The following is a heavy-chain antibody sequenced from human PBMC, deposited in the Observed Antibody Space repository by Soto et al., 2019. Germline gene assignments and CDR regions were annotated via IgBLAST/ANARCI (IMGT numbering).Heavy chain of an antibody. CDR2: IYYSGST. CDR3: TRGPPRVQWFDP. V-gene: IGHV4-31*03. J-gene: IGHJ5*02. Sequence: PSETLSLTCTVSGDSISSGGYYWSWIRQHPGKGLEWIGYIYYSGSTDYNPSLKSRLTISIDTSKNQFSLKLSSVTAADTAVYYCTRGPPRVQWFDPWGLGTLVTVSS. CDR1: GDSISSGGYY.